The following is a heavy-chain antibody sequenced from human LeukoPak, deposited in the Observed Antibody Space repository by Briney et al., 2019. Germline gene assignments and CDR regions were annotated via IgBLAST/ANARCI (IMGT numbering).Heavy chain of an antibody. CDR3: ARVGAVRRRYFDY. Sequence: PGGSLRLSCAASGFTFSSYEMNWVRQAPGKGLEWVSYISSSGSTIYYADSVKGRFTISRDNAKNSLYLQMNSLRAEDTAVYYCARVGAVRRRYFDYWGQGTLVTVSS. V-gene: IGHV3-48*03. J-gene: IGHJ4*02. CDR1: GFTFSSYE. CDR2: ISSSGSTI. D-gene: IGHD6-19*01.